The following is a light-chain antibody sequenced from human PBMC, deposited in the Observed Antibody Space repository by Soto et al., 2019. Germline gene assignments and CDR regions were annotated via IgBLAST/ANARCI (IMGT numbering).Light chain of an antibody. CDR1: SSDVGGYNY. CDR3: SSYTSSSTRL. V-gene: IGLV2-14*01. J-gene: IGLJ2*01. Sequence: QSVLTQPASVSGSPGQSITISCTGTSSDVGGYNYVSWYQQHPGKAPKLMIYDVSNRPSGVSNRFSGSKSGNTASLTISGLQAEDEADYYCSSYTSSSTRLFGGGTKLTFL. CDR2: DVS.